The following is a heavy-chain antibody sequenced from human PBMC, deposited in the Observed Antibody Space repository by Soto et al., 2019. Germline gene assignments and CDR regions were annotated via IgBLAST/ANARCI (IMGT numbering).Heavy chain of an antibody. V-gene: IGHV1-69*02. J-gene: IGHJ4*02. CDR1: GDTFNFYT. CDR3: ATSYGTGSSPFDY. Sequence: QVQLVQSGAEVKKPGSSVKVSCKASGDTFNFYTFSWVRQAPGQGLEWMGRIIPMVGMSNYAQKFQGRVTIIADRSTNTTYMQLSSLRSEDTALYYCATSYGTGSSPFDYWGQGTPVTVSS. CDR2: IIPMVGMS. D-gene: IGHD3-10*01.